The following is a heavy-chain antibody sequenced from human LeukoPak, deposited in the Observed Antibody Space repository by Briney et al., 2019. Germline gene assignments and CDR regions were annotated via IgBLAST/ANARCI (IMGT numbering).Heavy chain of an antibody. Sequence: PSETLSLTCTVYGGSISSYCWSWNRQPPGKGLEWIGYIYYSGSTNYNPSLKSRVTISVDTSKNQFSLKLSSVTAADTAVYYCARDIIQLWSRYFDLWGRGALVTVSS. D-gene: IGHD5-18*01. CDR2: IYYSGST. J-gene: IGHJ2*01. CDR1: GGSISSYC. CDR3: ARDIIQLWSRYFDL. V-gene: IGHV4-59*01.